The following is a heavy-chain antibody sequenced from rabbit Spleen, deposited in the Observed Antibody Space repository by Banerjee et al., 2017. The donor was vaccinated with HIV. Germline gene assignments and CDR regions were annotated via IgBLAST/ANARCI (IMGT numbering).Heavy chain of an antibody. D-gene: IGHD4-1*01. J-gene: IGHJ2*01. CDR3: ARDRGSGWGDAIDP. V-gene: IGHV1S47*01. Sequence: QEQLEESGGGLVKPGASLTLTCTASGIDFSSKSVYWVRQAPGKGLEWIGYIDPIFGTTSYASWVNGRFTISSDNAQNTVDLQMNSLTAADTATYFCARDRGSGWGDAIDPRGQGTLVTVS. CDR1: GIDFSSKS. CDR2: IDPIFGTT.